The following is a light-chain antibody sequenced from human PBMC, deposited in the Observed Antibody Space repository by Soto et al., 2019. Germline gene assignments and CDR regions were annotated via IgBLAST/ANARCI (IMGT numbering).Light chain of an antibody. CDR3: QQYHNWPQT. V-gene: IGKV3-15*01. CDR2: DAI. Sequence: TVMTQSPATLSVSPGERATLSCRASQSVKSNLAWHQQKPDRAPRLIIYDAITRATGVPVRFSGSGSGTEFTLTISSPQSEDFAVYYCQQYHNWPQTFGQGTKVDIK. J-gene: IGKJ1*01. CDR1: QSVKSN.